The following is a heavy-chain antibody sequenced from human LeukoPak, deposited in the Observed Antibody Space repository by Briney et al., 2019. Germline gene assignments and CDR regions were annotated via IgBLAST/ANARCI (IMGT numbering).Heavy chain of an antibody. CDR1: GFTFSSYD. V-gene: IGHV3-13*01. CDR3: ARVGAYGDAFDI. D-gene: IGHD3-10*01. Sequence: PGGSLRLSCAASGFTFSSYDMHWVRQATGKGLEWVSAIGTAGDTYYPGSVKGRFTISRENAKNSLYLQMNSLRAGDTAVYYCARVGAYGDAFDIWGQGTMVTVSS. CDR2: IGTAGDT. J-gene: IGHJ3*02.